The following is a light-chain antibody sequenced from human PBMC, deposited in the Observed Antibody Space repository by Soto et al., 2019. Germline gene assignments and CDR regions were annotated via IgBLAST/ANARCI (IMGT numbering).Light chain of an antibody. CDR1: SSNIGAGYD. V-gene: IGLV1-40*01. CDR2: GNT. Sequence: QSVLTQPPSVSGAPGQRVTISCTGSSSNIGAGYDVHWYQQVPGTAPKLLIFGNTKRPSGVPDRFSGSKSGTTASLTISGLQAEDEADYYCCSYAGSYTLLGTGTKVTVL. J-gene: IGLJ1*01. CDR3: CSYAGSYTL.